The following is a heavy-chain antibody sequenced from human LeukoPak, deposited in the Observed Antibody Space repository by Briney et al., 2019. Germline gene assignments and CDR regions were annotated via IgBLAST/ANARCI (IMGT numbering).Heavy chain of an antibody. J-gene: IGHJ3*02. V-gene: IGHV3-30*04. D-gene: IGHD3-3*01. CDR1: GFNFSSYA. CDR2: ISYGGIDK. Sequence: PGTSLRLSCAASGFNFSSYAMHWVRQAPGEGLEWVGLISYGGIDKSYADSVKGRFTISRDSSKRTLYLQMNSLRAEDTAMYCCARESWSDSVAFDIWGLGTMVIVSS. CDR3: ARESWSDSVAFDI.